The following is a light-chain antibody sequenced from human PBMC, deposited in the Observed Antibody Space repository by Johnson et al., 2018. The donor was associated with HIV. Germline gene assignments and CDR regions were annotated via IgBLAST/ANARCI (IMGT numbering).Light chain of an antibody. CDR1: SSNIGNNY. CDR2: END. CDR3: ATWDNSLSSGGV. V-gene: IGLV1-51*02. Sequence: QSVLTQPPSVSAAPGQKVTISCSGSSSNIGNNYVSWYRHLPGTAPKLLIYENDKRPSGIPDRFSGSKSGTSATLGITGLQTGDEADYYCATWDNSLSSGGVFGTGTKVTVL. J-gene: IGLJ1*01.